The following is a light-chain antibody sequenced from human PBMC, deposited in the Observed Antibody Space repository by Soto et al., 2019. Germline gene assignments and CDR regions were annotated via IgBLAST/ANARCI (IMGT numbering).Light chain of an antibody. J-gene: IGKJ1*01. V-gene: IGKV3-15*01. Sequence: MVMSQSPASLSVSPGGRATLSCRASQSVSSNLAWYQQKPGQAPRLLIFGASTRATGVPARFSGSGSRTEFTLTISSLQSEDFAVYYCQQYITWPRTFGQGTKVDIK. CDR2: GAS. CDR1: QSVSSN. CDR3: QQYITWPRT.